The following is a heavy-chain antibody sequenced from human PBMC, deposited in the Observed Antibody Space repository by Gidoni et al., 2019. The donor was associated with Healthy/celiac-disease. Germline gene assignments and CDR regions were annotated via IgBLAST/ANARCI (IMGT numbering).Heavy chain of an antibody. D-gene: IGHD6-19*01. CDR2: IKQDGSEK. CDR3: ARDSVGSGWNNWFDP. V-gene: IGHV3-7*01. CDR1: GFTFSSYW. Sequence: EVQLVESGGGLVQPGGSLRLSCAASGFTFSSYWMSWVRQAPGKGLEWVANIKQDGSEKYYVDSVKGRFTISRDNAKNSLYLQMNSLRAEDTAVYYCARDSVGSGWNNWFDPWGQGTLVTVSS. J-gene: IGHJ5*02.